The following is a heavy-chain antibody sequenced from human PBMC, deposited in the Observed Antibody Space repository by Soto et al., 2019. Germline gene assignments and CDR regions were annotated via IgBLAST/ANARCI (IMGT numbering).Heavy chain of an antibody. Sequence: QVQLQESGPGLVMPSQTLSLTCTVSGGSISSGEYYWSWIRQPPGKGLEWIGHIYDSGNTYNNPSLKSQVTISVDTSKNQFSLKLSSVTAADTAVYYCARGPASDKVDYWGQGTLVTVSS. V-gene: IGHV4-30-4*01. J-gene: IGHJ4*02. CDR2: IYDSGNT. D-gene: IGHD3-10*01. CDR3: ARGPASDKVDY. CDR1: GGSISSGEYY.